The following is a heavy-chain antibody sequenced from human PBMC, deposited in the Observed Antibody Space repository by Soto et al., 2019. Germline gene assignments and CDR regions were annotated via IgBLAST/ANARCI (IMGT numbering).Heavy chain of an antibody. CDR1: GYTFTSYA. D-gene: IGHD6-6*01. J-gene: IGHJ6*03. CDR3: ARRARPDFYYMDV. V-gene: IGHV1-3*01. Sequence: ASVKVSFKASGYTFTSYAMHWVRQAPGQRLEWMGWINAGNGDTKYSQKFQGRVTITRDTSASTAYMELSSLRPEDMAVYYCARRARPDFYYMDVWGKGTTVTVSS. CDR2: INAGNGDT.